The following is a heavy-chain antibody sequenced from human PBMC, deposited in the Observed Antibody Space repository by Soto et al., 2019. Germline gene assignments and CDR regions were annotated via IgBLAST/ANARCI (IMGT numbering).Heavy chain of an antibody. V-gene: IGHV3-74*01. Sequence: GKGLVWVSRINSDGSSTSYADSVKGRFTISRDNAKNTLYLQMNSLRAEDTAVYYFFFQADDGIRGSVPVSAFLLNRSSDL. CDR2: INSDGSST. CDR3: FFQADDGIRGSVPVSAFLLNRSSDL. J-gene: IGHJ2*01. D-gene: IGHD1-1*01.